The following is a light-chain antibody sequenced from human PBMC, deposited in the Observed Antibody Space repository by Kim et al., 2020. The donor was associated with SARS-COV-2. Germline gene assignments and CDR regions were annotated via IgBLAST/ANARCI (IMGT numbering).Light chain of an antibody. Sequence: ELTQPPSASGTPGQRVTISCSGSSSNIGSNTVNWYQQLPGTAPKLLIYSNNQRPSGVPDRFSGSKSGTSASLAISGLQSEDEADYHCAAWDDSLNGHVFGTGTKVTVL. CDR3: AAWDDSLNGHV. V-gene: IGLV1-44*01. CDR2: SNN. CDR1: SSNIGSNT. J-gene: IGLJ1*01.